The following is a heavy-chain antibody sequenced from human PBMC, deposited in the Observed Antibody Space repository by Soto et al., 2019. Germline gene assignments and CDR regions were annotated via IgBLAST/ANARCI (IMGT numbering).Heavy chain of an antibody. Sequence: GGSLRLSCAASGFTFSSYAMSWVRQAPGKGLEWVSAISGSGGSTYYADSVKGRFTISRDNSKNTLYLQMNSLRAEDTAVYYCAKAVAGYYYYYGMDVWGQGTTVTVSS. D-gene: IGHD6-19*01. CDR3: AKAVAGYYYYYGMDV. CDR2: ISGSGGST. V-gene: IGHV3-23*01. J-gene: IGHJ6*02. CDR1: GFTFSSYA.